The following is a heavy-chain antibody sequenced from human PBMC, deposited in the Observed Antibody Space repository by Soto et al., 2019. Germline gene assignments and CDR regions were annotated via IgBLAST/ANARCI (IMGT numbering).Heavy chain of an antibody. CDR3: ARRILTGYFYFDY. V-gene: IGHV4-59*08. CDR1: GGSIGSYY. D-gene: IGHD3-9*01. Sequence: SETLSLTCTVSGGSIGSYYWSWIRQPPGMGLEWIGYIYYSGSTNYNPSLKSRVTISVDTSKNQFSLKLSSVTAADTAVYYCARRILTGYFYFDYWGQGTLVTVSS. J-gene: IGHJ4*02. CDR2: IYYSGST.